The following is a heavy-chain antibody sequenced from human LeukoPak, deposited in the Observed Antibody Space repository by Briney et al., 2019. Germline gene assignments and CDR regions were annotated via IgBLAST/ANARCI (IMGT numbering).Heavy chain of an antibody. Sequence: GGSLRLSCVVSGYSFSTNMMTWVRQAPGKGLEWVATILPSGKESYRVDSVKGRFIISRDNAKNSLFLEMNSLRHDDTALYYCMSAHGYWGQGTLVPVSS. CDR2: ILPSGKES. V-gene: IGHV3-7*01. CDR1: GYSFSTNM. CDR3: MSAHGY. J-gene: IGHJ4*02.